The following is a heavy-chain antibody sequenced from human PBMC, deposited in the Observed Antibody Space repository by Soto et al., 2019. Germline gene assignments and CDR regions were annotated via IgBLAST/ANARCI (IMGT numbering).Heavy chain of an antibody. D-gene: IGHD3-16*02. CDR2: IYWDDDK. CDR1: GFSLSTSGVG. J-gene: IGHJ3*02. Sequence: QITLKESGPTLVKPTQTLTLTCTFSGFSLSTSGVGVGWIRQPPGKALEWLALIYWDDDKRYSPSLKSRLTNTKDTSKNQVVLTMTNMDPVDTATYYCAHSRPMITFGGVIVGHDAFDIWGQGTMVTVSS. V-gene: IGHV2-5*02. CDR3: AHSRPMITFGGVIVGHDAFDI.